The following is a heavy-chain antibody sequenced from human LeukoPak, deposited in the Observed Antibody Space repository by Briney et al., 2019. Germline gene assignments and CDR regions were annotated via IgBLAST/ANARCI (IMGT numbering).Heavy chain of an antibody. CDR2: IWYDGSKK. Sequence: PGRSLRLSCAASGFTFSNHGLHWVRQAPGKGLEWVAIIWYDGSKKYFTDSVKGRATISRDNSGNTLYLQLDSLRAEDTAMYYCARGDCSTTSCYLFDFWGQGTLVTVSS. CDR1: GFTFSNHG. V-gene: IGHV3-33*01. D-gene: IGHD2-2*01. J-gene: IGHJ4*02. CDR3: ARGDCSTTSCYLFDF.